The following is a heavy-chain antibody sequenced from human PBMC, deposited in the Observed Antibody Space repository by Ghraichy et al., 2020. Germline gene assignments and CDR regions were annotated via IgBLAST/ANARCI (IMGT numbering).Heavy chain of an antibody. V-gene: IGHV3-23*01. Sequence: GGSLRLSCAASGFTFSSYAMSWVRQAPGKGLEWVSAISGSGGSTYYADSLKSRFTIYRDNSKNTLYLQMNILRAEDTAVYYCAKPPEYSRKASDAFDIWGQGTMVTVSS. CDR3: AKPPEYSRKASDAFDI. CDR2: ISGSGGST. CDR1: GFTFSSYA. D-gene: IGHD6-6*01. J-gene: IGHJ3*02.